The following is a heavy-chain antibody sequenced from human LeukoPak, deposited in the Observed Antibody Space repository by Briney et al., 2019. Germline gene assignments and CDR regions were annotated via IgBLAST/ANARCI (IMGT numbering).Heavy chain of an antibody. CDR2: VGRGGGDT. J-gene: IGHJ4*02. V-gene: IGHV3-23*01. CDR3: VKHSGGVYGNSDY. D-gene: IGHD1-1*01. Sequence: GGSLRLSCVASGFTFSNNAASWFRQAPGKGQEWVSTVGRGGGDTYYADSVRGRFTISKDSSKNTLQMNSLSADDTAMYYCVKHSGGVYGNSDYWGQGILVTVSS. CDR1: GFTFSNNA.